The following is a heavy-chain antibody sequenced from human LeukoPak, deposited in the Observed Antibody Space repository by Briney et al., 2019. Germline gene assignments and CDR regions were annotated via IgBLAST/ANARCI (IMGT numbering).Heavy chain of an antibody. J-gene: IGHJ4*02. CDR3: ARFPCGGDCYPGFDY. Sequence: IYYSGSTNYNPSLKSRVTISVDTSKNQFSLKLSSVTAADTAVYYCARFPCGGDCYPGFDYWGQGTLVTVSS. CDR2: IYYSGST. D-gene: IGHD2-21*02. V-gene: IGHV4-59*08.